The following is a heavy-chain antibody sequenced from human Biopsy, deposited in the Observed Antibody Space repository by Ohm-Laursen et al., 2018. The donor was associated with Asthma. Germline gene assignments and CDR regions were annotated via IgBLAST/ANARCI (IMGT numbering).Heavy chain of an antibody. CDR1: GFIFRGSN. Sequence: SLRLSCAAPGFIFRGSNMFWVRQAPGKGLEWLAVVSYDGSIKYYVDSVKGRFTISRGNSKNTLYLQMNSLSAEDSAVYYCARVDGVVEAATRLGGMDVWGQGTTVTVSS. CDR2: VSYDGSIK. CDR3: ARVDGVVEAATRLGGMDV. V-gene: IGHV3-30*03. J-gene: IGHJ6*02. D-gene: IGHD2-15*01.